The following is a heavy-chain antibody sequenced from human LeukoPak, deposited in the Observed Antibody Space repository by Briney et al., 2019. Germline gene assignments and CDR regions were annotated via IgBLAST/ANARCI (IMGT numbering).Heavy chain of an antibody. CDR3: ARGPSVYWFDP. V-gene: IGHV1-2*02. CDR1: GYTFTGYY. Sequence: ASVKVSCKASGYTFTGYYMHWVRQAPGQGLEWMGWINLYSGGTHYAQKFQGRVTMTRDTSTSTTYMELSSLRSEDTAVYYCARGPSVYWFDPWGQGTLVTVSS. CDR2: INLYSGGT. J-gene: IGHJ5*02. D-gene: IGHD1-20*01.